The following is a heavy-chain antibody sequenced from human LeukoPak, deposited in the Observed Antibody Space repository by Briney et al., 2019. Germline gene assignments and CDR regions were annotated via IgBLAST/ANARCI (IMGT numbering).Heavy chain of an antibody. J-gene: IGHJ4*02. Sequence: GGSLRLSCAASGFAFSSYAMHWVRQAPGKGLEWVAALSYDGSIKYYADSVKGRFTISRDNSVDTLYLQVNSLRAEDTAVYYCARDGRFVEVTALFDYWGQGTLVTVSS. CDR3: ARDGRFVEVTALFDY. D-gene: IGHD2-21*02. CDR1: GFAFSSYA. CDR2: LSYDGSIK. V-gene: IGHV3-30-3*01.